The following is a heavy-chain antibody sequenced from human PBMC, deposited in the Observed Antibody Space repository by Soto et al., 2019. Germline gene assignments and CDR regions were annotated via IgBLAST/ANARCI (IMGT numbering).Heavy chain of an antibody. CDR2: INRNSGGT. V-gene: IGHV1-2*04. D-gene: IGHD6-6*01. Sequence: ASVKVSCKASGYTFTGYYMHWVRQAPGQRLEWMGWINRNSGGTNYAQKFQGWVTMTRDTSISTAYMELSRLRSDDTAVYYCARDLGPFEAARHNWFDPWGQGTLVTVSS. J-gene: IGHJ5*02. CDR1: GYTFTGYY. CDR3: ARDLGPFEAARHNWFDP.